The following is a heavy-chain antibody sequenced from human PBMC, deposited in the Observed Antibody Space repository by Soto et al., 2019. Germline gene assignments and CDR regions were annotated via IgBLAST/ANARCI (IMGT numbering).Heavy chain of an antibody. CDR2: ISAYNGNT. V-gene: IGHV1-18*01. CDR3: ARDVVVVPAALGDSSGWTNYYYYYYRMDV. D-gene: IGHD2-2*01. Sequence: ASVKVSCKASGYTFTSYGISWVRQAPGQGLEWMGWISAYNGNTNYAQKLQGRVTMTTDTSTSTAYMELRSLRSDDTAVYYFARDVVVVPAALGDSSGWTNYYYYYYRMDVWGRGPTVTASS. J-gene: IGHJ6*02. CDR1: GYTFTSYG.